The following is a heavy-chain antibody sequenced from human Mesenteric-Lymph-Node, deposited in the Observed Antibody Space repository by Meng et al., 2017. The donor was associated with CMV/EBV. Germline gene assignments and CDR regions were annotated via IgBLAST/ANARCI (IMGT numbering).Heavy chain of an antibody. Sequence: SGGSIRSGDYYWSWIRQPQGKGREWIGYSYYSERTYEDPSLKSRVTISVDTSKNQFSLKLSSVTAEDTAVYYCARVTYSSSGYYFDYWGQGTLVTVSS. CDR2: SYYSERT. CDR3: ARVTYSSSGYYFDY. J-gene: IGHJ4*02. V-gene: IGHV4-30-4*08. CDR1: GGSIRSGDYY. D-gene: IGHD6-6*01.